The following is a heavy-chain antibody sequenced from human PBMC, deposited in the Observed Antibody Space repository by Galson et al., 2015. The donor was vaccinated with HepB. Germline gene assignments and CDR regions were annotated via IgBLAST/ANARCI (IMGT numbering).Heavy chain of an antibody. Sequence: SVKVSCKASGYTFTSYGISWVRQAPGQGLEWMGWISAYNGNTNYAQKLQGRVTMTTDTSTSTAYMELRSLRSDDTAVYYCARDQVRDIVVFVAATPDYWGQGTLVTVSS. J-gene: IGHJ4*02. CDR1: GYTFTSYG. D-gene: IGHD2-15*01. CDR2: ISAYNGNT. CDR3: ARDQVRDIVVFVAATPDY. V-gene: IGHV1-18*04.